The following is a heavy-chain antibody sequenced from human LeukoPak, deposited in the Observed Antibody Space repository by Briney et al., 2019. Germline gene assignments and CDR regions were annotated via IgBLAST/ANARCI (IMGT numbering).Heavy chain of an antibody. CDR1: GFTFSSYS. D-gene: IGHD4-17*01. CDR3: ARAGGSTVSHSDY. J-gene: IGHJ4*02. V-gene: IGHV3-21*01. Sequence: GGSLRLSCAAPGFTFSSYSMNWIRQAPGKGLEWVSSISSSTSYIYYADSVKGRFTISKDNAKNSLYLQMNSLRAEDTAVYYCARAGGSTVSHSDYWGQGTLVTVSS. CDR2: ISSSTSYI.